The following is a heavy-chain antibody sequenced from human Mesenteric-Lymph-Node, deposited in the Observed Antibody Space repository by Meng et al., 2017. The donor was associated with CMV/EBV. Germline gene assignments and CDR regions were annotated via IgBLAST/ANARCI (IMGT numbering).Heavy chain of an antibody. CDR2: ISSSSSYI. V-gene: IGHV3-21*01. J-gene: IGHJ5*02. CDR1: GFTFSSYW. CDR3: ARDRTPMGNWFDP. D-gene: IGHD3-10*01. Sequence: GESLKISCAASGFTFSSYWMSWVRQAPGKGLEWVSSISSSSSYIYYADSVKGRFTISRDNAKNSLYLQMNSLRAEDTAVYYCARDRTPMGNWFDPWGQGTLVTVSS.